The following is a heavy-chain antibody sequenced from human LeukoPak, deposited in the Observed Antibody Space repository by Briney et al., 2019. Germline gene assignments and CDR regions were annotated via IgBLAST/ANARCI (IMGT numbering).Heavy chain of an antibody. V-gene: IGHV1-2*02. CDR1: GYTFTGYY. D-gene: IGHD2/OR15-2a*01. Sequence: GASVKVSCMASGYTFTGYYMHWVRQAPGQGLEWMGWINPNSGGTNYAQKFQGRVTMTRDTSISTAYMELSRLRSDDTAVYYCARVLYLHYYYGMDVWGQGTTVTVSS. CDR2: INPNSGGT. CDR3: ARVLYLHYYYGMDV. J-gene: IGHJ6*02.